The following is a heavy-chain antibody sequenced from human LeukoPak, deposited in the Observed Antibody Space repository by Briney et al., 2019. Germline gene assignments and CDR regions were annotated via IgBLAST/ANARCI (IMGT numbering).Heavy chain of an antibody. J-gene: IGHJ3*02. CDR2: IKQDGSEK. CDR1: GFTFSSYW. V-gene: IGHV3-7*01. Sequence: GGSLRLSCAASGFTFSSYWMSWVRQAPGKGLEWVANIKQDGSEKYYVDSVKGRFTISRDNAKNSLYLQMNSLRAEDTAVYYCARLNGRAAGRSGAAFDIWGQGTMVTVSS. CDR3: ARLNGRAAGRSGAAFDI. D-gene: IGHD6-13*01.